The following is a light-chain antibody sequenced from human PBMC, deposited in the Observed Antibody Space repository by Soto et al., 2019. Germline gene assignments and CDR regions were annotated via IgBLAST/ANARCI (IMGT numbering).Light chain of an antibody. V-gene: IGKV1-39*01. CDR1: QSISTY. CDR2: DAS. J-gene: IGKJ3*01. CDR3: QQSYSTPT. Sequence: DIQMTQSPSSLPASVGDRVTITCRASQSISTYVNWYQQKAGKAPKLLIYDASSLYSGVPSRFSESGSGTDFTLTISTLQPEDFATYYCQQSYSTPTFGPGTKVDIK.